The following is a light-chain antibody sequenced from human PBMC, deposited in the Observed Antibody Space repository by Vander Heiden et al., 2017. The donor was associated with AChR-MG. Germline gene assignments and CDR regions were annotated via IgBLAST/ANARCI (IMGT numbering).Light chain of an antibody. CDR2: GAS. J-gene: IGKJ2*01. CDR3: QQDSASHT. V-gene: IGKV3-20*01. CDR1: QSVSSN. Sequence: EIVLTQPPGTLSLSPGERATLSCRVSQSVSSNLAWYQQKPGQAPRLLIYGASSRTNGIPDRFNGSGCGTDFTLTINRLEHEDAAVYCWQQDSASHTFGQGTKLEIK.